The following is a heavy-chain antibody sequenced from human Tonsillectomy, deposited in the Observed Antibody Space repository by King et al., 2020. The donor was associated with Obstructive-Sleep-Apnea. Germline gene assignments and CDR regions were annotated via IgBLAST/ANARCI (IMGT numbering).Heavy chain of an antibody. J-gene: IGHJ1*01. Sequence: EVQLVESGGGLVHPGGSLRLSFAASGFTFSSYAMSWVRQAPGEGLEWVSAISGSGGSLYYADPVKGRFTTSRDNSKNTLYLQMNSLRAEDTAVYYCAKDRPGYSLEYFQHWGQGTLVTVSS. CDR3: AKDRPGYSLEYFQH. V-gene: IGHV3-23*04. CDR1: GFTFSSYA. CDR2: ISGSGGSL. D-gene: IGHD3-9*01.